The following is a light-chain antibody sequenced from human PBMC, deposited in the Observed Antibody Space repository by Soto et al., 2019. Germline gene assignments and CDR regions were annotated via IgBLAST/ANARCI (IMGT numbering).Light chain of an antibody. V-gene: IGKV1-39*01. J-gene: IGKJ1*01. CDR1: QSISSY. Sequence: DIQMTQSPSSLSASVGDRVTITCRASQSISSYLNWYQQKPGKAPKLLIYAASSLQSGVPSRFSGSGSGTDFTHTISSLQHEDFVTYYCQQSYSTPPAFGQGTKVEIK. CDR3: QQSYSTPPA. CDR2: AAS.